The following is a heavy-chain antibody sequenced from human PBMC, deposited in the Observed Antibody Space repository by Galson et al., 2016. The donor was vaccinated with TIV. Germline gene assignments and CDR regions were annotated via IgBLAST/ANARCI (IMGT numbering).Heavy chain of an antibody. CDR3: AKEPFVVVTATLPPYFEY. Sequence: SLRLSCAASGFTFSSYAVTWVRQAPGKGLEWVSSINGGGDITYYADSVKGRFTVSRDNSKNTLYLQMGSLRVEDTAVYFCAKEPFVVVTATLPPYFEYWGQGTLVPVSS. J-gene: IGHJ4*02. CDR2: INGGGDIT. CDR1: GFTFSSYA. V-gene: IGHV3-23*01. D-gene: IGHD2-21*02.